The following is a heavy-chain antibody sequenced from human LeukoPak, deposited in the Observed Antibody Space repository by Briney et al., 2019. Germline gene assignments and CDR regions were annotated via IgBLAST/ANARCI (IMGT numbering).Heavy chain of an antibody. CDR2: INHSGST. J-gene: IGHJ4*02. V-gene: IGHV4-34*01. Sequence: SETLSLTCAVYGGSLGGYYWSWIRQPPGKGLEWIGEINHSGSTNYNPSLKSRVTISVDTSKNQISLKLSSVTAADTAVYYCARQTGPHDYWGQGTLVTVSS. D-gene: IGHD1-14*01. CDR1: GGSLGGYY. CDR3: ARQTGPHDY.